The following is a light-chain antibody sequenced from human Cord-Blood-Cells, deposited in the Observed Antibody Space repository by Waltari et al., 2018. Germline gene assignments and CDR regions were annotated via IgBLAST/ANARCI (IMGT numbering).Light chain of an antibody. CDR2: KVS. V-gene: IGKV2-30*01. CDR1: QSLVYSDGNTD. CDR3: RQGTHPYS. J-gene: IGKJ2*03. Sequence: DVVMTQSPLSLPVTLGQPASISCRSSQSLVYSDGNTDLNWFQQRLGQSPRRLIYKVSNRDYGVPDGFSGSGAGTDFTLKIRWLEAEYVGVDYGRQGTHPYSFGQGVKLEIK.